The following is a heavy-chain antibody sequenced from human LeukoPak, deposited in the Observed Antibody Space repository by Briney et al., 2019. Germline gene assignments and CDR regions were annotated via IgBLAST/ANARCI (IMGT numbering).Heavy chain of an antibody. CDR1: GGSISSSSYY. V-gene: IGHV4-39*01. CDR3: GGSYWGADYWYFDL. CDR2: IYYSGST. D-gene: IGHD1-26*01. Sequence: PSKTLSLTCTVSGGSISSSSYYWGWIRQPPGEGLEWIGSIYYSGSTYYNPSLKSRVTISVDTSKNQFSLKLSSVTAADTAVYYCGGSYWGADYWYFDLWGRGTLVTVSS. J-gene: IGHJ2*01.